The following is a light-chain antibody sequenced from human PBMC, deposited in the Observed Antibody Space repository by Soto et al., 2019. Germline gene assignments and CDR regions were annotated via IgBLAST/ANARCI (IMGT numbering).Light chain of an antibody. Sequence: DIVMTQSPLSLPVTPGEAASISCRSSQSLLHNNGYNYLDWYLQKPGQSPQLLIYLGSNRASGVPDRFSGSGSGTDFTLKISRVEAEDVGIYYCMQALQNPFTFGPGTQVDIK. CDR1: QSLLHNNGYNY. CDR2: LGS. J-gene: IGKJ3*01. V-gene: IGKV2-28*01. CDR3: MQALQNPFT.